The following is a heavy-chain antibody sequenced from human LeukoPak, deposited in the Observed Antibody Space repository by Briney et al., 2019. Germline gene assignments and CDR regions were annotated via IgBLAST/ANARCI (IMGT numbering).Heavy chain of an antibody. D-gene: IGHD2-21*02. CDR3: ARDAYCGGDCYSGY. Sequence: GGSLRLSCAASGFTFSSYSVNWVRQAPGKGLEWVSYISSSSSYIYYADSVKGRFTISRDNAKNSLYLQMNSLRAEDTAVYYCARDAYCGGDCYSGYWGQGTLVTVSS. CDR1: GFTFSSYS. V-gene: IGHV3-21*05. CDR2: ISSSSSYI. J-gene: IGHJ4*02.